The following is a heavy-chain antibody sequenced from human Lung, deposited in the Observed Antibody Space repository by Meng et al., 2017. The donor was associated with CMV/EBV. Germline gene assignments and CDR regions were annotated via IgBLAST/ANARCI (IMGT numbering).Heavy chain of an antibody. CDR2: IKADGSEK. Sequence: ESXKISCAASGFTFSSHWMCRVRQAPGKGLEWVANIKADGSEKYYVDSVKGRFTVSRDNAKNSLYLQMNSLRAEDTAVYYCACNSGDCWGQGTLVTVSS. CDR1: GFTFSSHW. J-gene: IGHJ4*02. V-gene: IGHV3-7*01. CDR3: ACNSGDC. D-gene: IGHD3-10*01.